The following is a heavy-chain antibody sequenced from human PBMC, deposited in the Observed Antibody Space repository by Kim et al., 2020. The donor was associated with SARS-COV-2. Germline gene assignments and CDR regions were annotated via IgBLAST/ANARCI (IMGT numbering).Heavy chain of an antibody. D-gene: IGHD3-9*01. J-gene: IGHJ6*02. Sequence: GGSLRLSCAASGFTFSSYAMSWVRQAPGKGLEWVSAISGSGGSTYYADSVKGRFTISRDNSKNTLYLQMNSLRAEDTAVYYCATTYFDWLLSQYYYYGMDVWGQGTTVTVSS. CDR3: ATTYFDWLLSQYYYYGMDV. CDR1: GFTFSSYA. CDR2: ISGSGGST. V-gene: IGHV3-23*01.